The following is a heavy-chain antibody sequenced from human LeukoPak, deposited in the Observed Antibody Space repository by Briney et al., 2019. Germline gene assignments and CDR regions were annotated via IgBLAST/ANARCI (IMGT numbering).Heavy chain of an antibody. Sequence: ASVKVSCKASGYTFTYYGLNWVRQAPGQGLECLGGINTNTGNPTYGQGFTGRFVFSFDTSVSTAYLEISSLKAEDTAVYYCARRDYDFRMDVWGKGTTVTVSS. CDR3: ARRDYDFRMDV. CDR1: GYTFTYYG. CDR2: INTNTGNP. D-gene: IGHD3-3*01. J-gene: IGHJ6*04. V-gene: IGHV7-4-1*02.